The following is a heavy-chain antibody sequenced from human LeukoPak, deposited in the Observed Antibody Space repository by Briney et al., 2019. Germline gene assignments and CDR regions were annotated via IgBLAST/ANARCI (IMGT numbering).Heavy chain of an antibody. CDR2: ISSNGGTT. CDR3: VKWVRGYSYAGFDK. Sequence: PGGSLRFSCSASGFTFSSYAMHWVRQAPGKGLEYVSAISSNGGTTYSADSLKGRFTISRDNSKNTLYLQLSCLRSEDTAVYYCVKWVRGYSYAGFDKWGQGTLVTVSS. J-gene: IGHJ4*02. V-gene: IGHV3-64D*09. D-gene: IGHD5-18*01. CDR1: GFTFSSYA.